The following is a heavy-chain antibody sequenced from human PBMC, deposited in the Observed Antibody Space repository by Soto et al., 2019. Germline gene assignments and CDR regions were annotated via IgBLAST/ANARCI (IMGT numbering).Heavy chain of an antibody. CDR3: TTTPPEHLSAGYCSGGSCLLFDY. J-gene: IGHJ4*02. V-gene: IGHV3-15*01. D-gene: IGHD2-15*01. Sequence: GGSLRLSCAASGFTFSNAWMSWVRQAPGKGLEWVGRIKSKTDGGTTDYAAPVKGRFTISRDDSKNTLYLQMNSLKTEDTAVYYCTTTPPEHLSAGYCSGGSCLLFDYWGQGTLVTVSS. CDR2: IKSKTDGGTT. CDR1: GFTFSNAW.